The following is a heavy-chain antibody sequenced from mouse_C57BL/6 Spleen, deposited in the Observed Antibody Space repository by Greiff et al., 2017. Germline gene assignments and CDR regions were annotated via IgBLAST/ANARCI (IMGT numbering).Heavy chain of an antibody. D-gene: IGHD2-3*01. J-gene: IGHJ3*01. Sequence: VKLQQSGAELVKPGASVKISCKASGYAFSSYWMNWVKQRPGQGLEWIGQIYPGDGDTNYNGKFKGKATLTADKSSSTAYMQLSSLTSEYSAVYFCGGGRDGYYPFAYWGQGTLVTVSA. V-gene: IGHV1-80*01. CDR1: GYAFSSYW. CDR2: IYPGDGDT. CDR3: GGGRDGYYPFAY.